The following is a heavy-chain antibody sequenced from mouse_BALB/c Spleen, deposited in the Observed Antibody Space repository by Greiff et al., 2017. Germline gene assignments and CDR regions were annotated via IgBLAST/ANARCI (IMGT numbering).Heavy chain of an antibody. V-gene: IGHV14-3*02. CDR2: IDPANGNT. CDR3: ALWYPWFAY. D-gene: IGHD2-1*01. Sequence: EVKLQQSGAELVKPGASVKLSCTASGFNIKDTYMHWVKQRPEQGLEWIGRIDPANGNTKYDPKFQGKATITADTSSNTAYLQLSSLTSEDTAVYYCALWYPWFAYWGQGTLVTVSA. CDR1: GFNIKDTY. J-gene: IGHJ3*01.